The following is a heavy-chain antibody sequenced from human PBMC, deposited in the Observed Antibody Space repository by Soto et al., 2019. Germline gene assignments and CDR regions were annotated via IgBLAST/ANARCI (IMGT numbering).Heavy chain of an antibody. D-gene: IGHD1-7*01. Sequence: SETLSLTCAVSGGSFTSNNWWTWVRQPPGQGLEWIGEIYRTGSTNYNPSLKSRVTISLDKSENQFSLKVTSLTAADTAVYYCASRDPGTSVDYWGQGTLVTGSS. CDR1: GGSFTSNNW. CDR2: IYRTGST. J-gene: IGHJ4*02. V-gene: IGHV4-4*02. CDR3: ASRDPGTSVDY.